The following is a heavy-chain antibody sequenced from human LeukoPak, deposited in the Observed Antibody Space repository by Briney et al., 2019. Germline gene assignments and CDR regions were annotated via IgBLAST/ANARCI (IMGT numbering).Heavy chain of an antibody. D-gene: IGHD3-3*01. CDR3: ARLTQREGDWWNYDFWSGYSYYFDY. Sequence: SETLSLTCTVSGGSISSYYWSWIRQPPGKGLEWIGYIYYSGSTNYNPSLKSRVTISVDTSKNQFSLKLSSVTAADTAVYYCARLTQREGDWWNYDFWSGYSYYFDYWGQGTLVTVSS. CDR1: GGSISSYY. V-gene: IGHV4-59*01. CDR2: IYYSGST. J-gene: IGHJ4*02.